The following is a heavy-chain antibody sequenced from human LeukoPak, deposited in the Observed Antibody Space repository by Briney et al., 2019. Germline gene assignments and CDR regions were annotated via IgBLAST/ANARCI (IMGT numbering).Heavy chain of an antibody. CDR1: GFTFSSYG. V-gene: IGHV3-30*02. Sequence: GGSLRLSCAASGFTFSSYGMHWVRQAPGKGLEWVALIRYDGSNKYYADPVKGRFTISRDNSKNTLYLQMHSLRAEDTAVYYCAKDLWFGQLSSNYFDYWGQGTLVTVSS. CDR3: AKDLWFGQLSSNYFDY. D-gene: IGHD3-10*01. CDR2: IRYDGSNK. J-gene: IGHJ4*02.